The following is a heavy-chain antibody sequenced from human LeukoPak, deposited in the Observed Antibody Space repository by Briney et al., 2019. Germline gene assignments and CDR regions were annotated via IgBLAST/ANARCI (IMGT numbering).Heavy chain of an antibody. Sequence: SETLSLTCTVSGGSISSYYWSWIRQPPGKGLEWIGEINHSGSTNYNPSLKSRVTISVDTSKNQFSLNLSSVTAADTAIYYCARYYGSGSYCLAYWGQGTLVTVSS. J-gene: IGHJ4*02. CDR1: GGSISSYY. CDR3: ARYYGSGSYCLAY. CDR2: INHSGST. D-gene: IGHD3-10*01. V-gene: IGHV4-34*01.